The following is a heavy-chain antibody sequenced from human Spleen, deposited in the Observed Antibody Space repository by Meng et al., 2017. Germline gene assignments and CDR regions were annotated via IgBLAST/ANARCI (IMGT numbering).Heavy chain of an antibody. D-gene: IGHD6-13*01. Sequence: QVQLVKAGPEVKKPGASVKLSCKPSGYTFAAYWIHWLRQAPGQGLEWMGRIDPNNDHTQYAQNFQGRVTMTSDTSISTAYMELSGLRSDDTAVYYCARDEDISAAGYLLGDFWGQGTLVTVSS. CDR1: GYTFAAYW. CDR2: IDPNNDHT. CDR3: ARDEDISAAGYLLGDF. V-gene: IGHV1-2*06. J-gene: IGHJ4*02.